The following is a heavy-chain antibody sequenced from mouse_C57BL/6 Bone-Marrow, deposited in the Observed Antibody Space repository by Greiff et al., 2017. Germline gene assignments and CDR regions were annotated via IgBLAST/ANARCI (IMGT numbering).Heavy chain of an antibody. CDR3: ASYYYGSGAY. CDR2: IYPRSGNT. Sequence: QVQLKESGAELARPGASVKLSCKASGYTFTSYGISWVKQRTGQGLEWIGEIYPRSGNTYYNEKFKGKATLTADKSSSTAYMELRSLTSEDSAVYFCASYYYGSGAYWGQGTLVTVSA. CDR1: GYTFTSYG. D-gene: IGHD1-1*01. V-gene: IGHV1-81*01. J-gene: IGHJ3*01.